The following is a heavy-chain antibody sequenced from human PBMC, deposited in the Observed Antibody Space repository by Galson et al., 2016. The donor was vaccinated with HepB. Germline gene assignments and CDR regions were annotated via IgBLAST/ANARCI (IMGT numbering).Heavy chain of an antibody. J-gene: IGHJ4*02. CDR1: GGSISSYF. Sequence: SETLSLTCNVSGGSISSYFWSWIRQPPGKGLEWIGYIYKSGNTNYSPSLKSRVTVSLDASKNQFSLKLRSVTAADTAVYYCARWVTVTPYFDFWGQGALVTVSS. V-gene: IGHV4-59*01. D-gene: IGHD2-21*02. CDR3: ARWVTVTPYFDF. CDR2: IYKSGNT.